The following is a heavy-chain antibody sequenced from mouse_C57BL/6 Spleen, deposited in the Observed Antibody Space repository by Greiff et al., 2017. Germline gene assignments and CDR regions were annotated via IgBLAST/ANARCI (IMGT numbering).Heavy chain of an antibody. D-gene: IGHD3-2*02. CDR2: ISDGGSYT. CDR3: ARDDSSGYGFAY. V-gene: IGHV5-4*01. J-gene: IGHJ3*01. CDR1: GFTFSSYS. Sequence: EVHLVESGGGLVKPGGSLKLSCAASGFTFSSYSMSWVRQTPEKRLEWVATISDGGSYTYYPDNVKGRFTISRDNAKNNLYLQMSHLKSEDTAMYYCARDDSSGYGFAYWGQGTLVTVSA.